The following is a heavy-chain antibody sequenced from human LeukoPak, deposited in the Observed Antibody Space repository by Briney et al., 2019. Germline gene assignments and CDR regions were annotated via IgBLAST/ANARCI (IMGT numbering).Heavy chain of an antibody. CDR2: ISYDGSNK. D-gene: IGHD3-22*01. Sequence: GRSLRLSCAASGFTFSSYGMHWVRQAPGKGLEWVAVISYDGSNKYYADSVKGRFTISRDNSKNTLYLQMNSLRAEDTAVYYCAKPHYYDSSGYPPEAYWGQGTLVTVSS. J-gene: IGHJ4*02. CDR1: GFTFSSYG. CDR3: AKPHYYDSSGYPPEAY. V-gene: IGHV3-30*18.